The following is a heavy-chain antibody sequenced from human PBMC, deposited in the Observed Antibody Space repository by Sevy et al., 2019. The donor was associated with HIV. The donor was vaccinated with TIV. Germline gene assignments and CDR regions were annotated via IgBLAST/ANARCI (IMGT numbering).Heavy chain of an antibody. J-gene: IGHJ4*02. CDR1: GFSFSTYG. CDR2: IRFDGTSK. CDR3: AQGGEHGYAYGYVIY. V-gene: IGHV3-30*02. D-gene: IGHD5-18*01. Sequence: RGYLRLSCAASGFSFSTYGMHWVRQAPGKGLERVAFIRFDGTSKYYADSVKGRFTISRDNSRNTLYLQINSLRAADTAVYYCAQGGEHGYAYGYVIYWGQGTLVTVSS.